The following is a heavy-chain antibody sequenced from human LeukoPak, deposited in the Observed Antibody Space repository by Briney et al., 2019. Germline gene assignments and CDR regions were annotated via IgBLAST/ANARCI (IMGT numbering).Heavy chain of an antibody. CDR2: ISFDGSNK. J-gene: IGHJ4*02. CDR1: GFTFSSYG. D-gene: IGHD6-19*01. V-gene: IGHV3-30*18. Sequence: GGSQRLSCAASGFTFSSYGMHWVRQAPGKGLEWVALISFDGSNKYSADSVKGRFTISRDNSKNTLYLQMNSLRAEDTAVYYCAKSPYSSGWVPSYFDYWGQGTLVTVSS. CDR3: AKSPYSSGWVPSYFDY.